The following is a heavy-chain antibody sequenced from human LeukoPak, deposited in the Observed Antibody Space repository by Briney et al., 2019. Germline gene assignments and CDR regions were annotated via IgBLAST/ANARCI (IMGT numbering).Heavy chain of an antibody. D-gene: IGHD3-16*01. Sequence: PGGSLRLSCAASGFTFNSYAMSWVRQAPGKGLEWVSVISDSGGSTYYADSVKGRFTISRDNSKNTLYLQINSLRAEDTAVYYCAKLPGGSYPYYFDYWGQGTLVTVSS. CDR2: ISDSGGST. CDR3: AKLPGGSYPYYFDY. V-gene: IGHV3-23*01. J-gene: IGHJ4*02. CDR1: GFTFNSYA.